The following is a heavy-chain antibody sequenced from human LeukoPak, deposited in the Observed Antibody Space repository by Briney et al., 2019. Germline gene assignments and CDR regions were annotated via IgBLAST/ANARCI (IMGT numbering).Heavy chain of an antibody. J-gene: IGHJ4*02. D-gene: IGHD3-22*01. CDR1: GFSFRSYW. CDR2: INQDGSEK. CDR3: AREGYYDSSGYYYGFPDY. V-gene: IGHV3-7*01. Sequence: PGGSLRLSCAASGFSFRSYWMSWVRQAPGKGLEWLININQDGSEKYYVDSVKGRFTISRDNAKNSLYLQMNSLRAEDTAVYYCAREGYYDSSGYYYGFPDYWGQGTLVTVSS.